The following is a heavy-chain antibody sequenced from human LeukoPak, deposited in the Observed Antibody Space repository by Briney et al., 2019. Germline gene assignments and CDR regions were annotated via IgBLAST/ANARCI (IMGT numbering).Heavy chain of an antibody. Sequence: GGTLRLSCAASGFTFDDYAMHWVRQAPEKGLEWVSGISWNSGSIGYADSVKGRFTISRDNAKNSLYLQMNSLRAEDTALYYCAKALVAVTNWFDPWGQGTLVTVSS. CDR2: ISWNSGSI. J-gene: IGHJ5*02. V-gene: IGHV3-9*01. CDR1: GFTFDDYA. CDR3: AKALVAVTNWFDP. D-gene: IGHD6-19*01.